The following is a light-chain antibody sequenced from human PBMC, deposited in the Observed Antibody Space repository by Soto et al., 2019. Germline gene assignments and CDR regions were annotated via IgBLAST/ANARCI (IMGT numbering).Light chain of an antibody. J-gene: IGLJ1*01. CDR3: SSYTSDSSYV. V-gene: IGLV2-14*01. CDR2: AVS. Sequence: QSALTQPASVSGSPGHSITISCTGTSSDVGLYDYVSWYQQHPGKAPQLMIYAVSNRPSGVSNRFSASKSGNTASLFISGLQAEDEADYYCSSYTSDSSYVFGSGTKVTVL. CDR1: SSDVGLYDY.